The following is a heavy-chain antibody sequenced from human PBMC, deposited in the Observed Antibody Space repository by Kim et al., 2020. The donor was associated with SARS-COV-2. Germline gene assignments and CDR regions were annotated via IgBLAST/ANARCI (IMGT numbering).Heavy chain of an antibody. CDR1: GFTFSSYG. CDR3: ARDAFGRRYYYDSSGPPLYYFDY. CDR2: ISYDGSNK. J-gene: IGHJ4*02. Sequence: GGSLRLSCAASGFTFSSYGMHWVRQAPGKGLEWVAVISYDGSNKYYADSVKGRFTISRDNSKNTLYLQMNSLRAEDTAVYYCARDAFGRRYYYDSSGPPLYYFDYWGQGTLVTVSS. D-gene: IGHD3-22*01. V-gene: IGHV3-33*05.